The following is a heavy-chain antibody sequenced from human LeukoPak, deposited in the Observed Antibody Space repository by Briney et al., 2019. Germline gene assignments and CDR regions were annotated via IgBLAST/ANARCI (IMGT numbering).Heavy chain of an antibody. CDR1: GFTFSSYS. D-gene: IGHD3-3*01. CDR3: ARGTDTKPFWSGYWVDV. J-gene: IGHJ6*02. Sequence: PGGSLRLSCAASGFTFSSYSMNWVRQAPGKGLEWVSYISSSSNTIYYTDSVKGRLTISGDNAKNSLYLQMNSLRAEDTAVYYCARGTDTKPFWSGYWVDVWGQGTTVTVSS. V-gene: IGHV3-48*01. CDR2: ISSSSNTI.